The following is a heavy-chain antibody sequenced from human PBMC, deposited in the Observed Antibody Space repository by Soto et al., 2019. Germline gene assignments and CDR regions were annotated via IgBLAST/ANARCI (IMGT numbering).Heavy chain of an antibody. Sequence: SETLSLTCTVSGGSISSGGYYWSWIRQHPGKGLEWIGYIYYSGSTYYNPSLKSRVTISVDTSKNQFSLKLSYVTAADTAVYYCARDRRYYGSGSYYRPYYYYGMDVWGQGTTVTVSS. D-gene: IGHD3-10*01. CDR1: GGSISSGGYY. V-gene: IGHV4-31*03. CDR3: ARDRRYYGSGSYYRPYYYYGMDV. J-gene: IGHJ6*02. CDR2: IYYSGST.